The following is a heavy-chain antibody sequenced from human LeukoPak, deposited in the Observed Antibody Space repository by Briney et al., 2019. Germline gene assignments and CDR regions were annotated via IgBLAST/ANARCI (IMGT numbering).Heavy chain of an antibody. CDR3: ARRPVLRFLEWLFPFDY. J-gene: IGHJ4*02. Sequence: GASVKVSCKASGYTFTGSYMHWVRQAPGQGLEWMGWINPNSGGTNYAQKFQGRVTMTRETSISTAYMELSRLRSDDTAVYYCARRPVLRFLEWLFPFDYWGQGTLVTVSS. V-gene: IGHV1-2*02. CDR1: GYTFTGSY. CDR2: INPNSGGT. D-gene: IGHD3-3*01.